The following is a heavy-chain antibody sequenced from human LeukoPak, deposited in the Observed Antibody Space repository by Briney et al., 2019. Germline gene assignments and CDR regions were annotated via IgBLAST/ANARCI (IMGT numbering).Heavy chain of an antibody. Sequence: GSLRLSCAASGFTFSTYWSWIRQPPGKGLEWIGYIYYSGSTNYNPSLKSRVTISVDTSKNQFSLKLSSVTAADTAVYYCARGALYYDSVWGSYRQEGYYFDYWGQGTLVTVSS. CDR2: IYYSGST. CDR1: GFTFSTY. V-gene: IGHV4-59*01. J-gene: IGHJ4*02. CDR3: ARGALYYDSVWGSYRQEGYYFDY. D-gene: IGHD3-16*02.